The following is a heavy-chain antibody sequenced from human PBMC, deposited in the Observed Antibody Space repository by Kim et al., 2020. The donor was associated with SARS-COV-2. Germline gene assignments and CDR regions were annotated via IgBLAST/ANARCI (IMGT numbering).Heavy chain of an antibody. CDR1: GGSISSGGYY. J-gene: IGHJ4*01. CDR2: IYYSGST. V-gene: IGHV4-31*03. CDR3: ARARSITIIVVVITYFDY. Sequence: SETLSLTCTVSGGSISSGGYYWSWIRQHPGMGLEWIGYIYYSGSTYYNQSVKSRVTISVDTSKNQLSLKLSSVNAADTAVYYCARARSITIIVVVITYFDYWGHGTLVTVSS. D-gene: IGHD3-22*01.